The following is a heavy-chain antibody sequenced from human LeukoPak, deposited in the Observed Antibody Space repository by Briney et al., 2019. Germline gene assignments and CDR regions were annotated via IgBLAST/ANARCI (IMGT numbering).Heavy chain of an antibody. CDR3: ATSRDCSSTSCPFDY. V-gene: IGHV3-23*01. D-gene: IGHD2-2*01. J-gene: IGHJ4*02. CDR2: ISGSGGST. Sequence: GGSLRLSCAASGFTFSSYDMRWVRQARGKGVEWVSAISGSGGSTYYADSVKGRFTISRENSNNTLYLQMNSLRAEDTAVYYCATSRDCSSTSCPFDYWVQGTLVTVSS. CDR1: GFTFSSYD.